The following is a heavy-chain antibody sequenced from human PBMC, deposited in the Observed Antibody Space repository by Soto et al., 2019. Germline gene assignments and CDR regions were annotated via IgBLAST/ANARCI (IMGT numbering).Heavy chain of an antibody. D-gene: IGHD6-6*01. CDR3: ARRKSIAIEGWYYGVDV. CDR1: GGSISRYY. J-gene: IGHJ6*02. CDR2: VHYTGST. V-gene: IGHV4-59*01. Sequence: SETLSLTCTVSGGSISRYYWSWIRQPPGKGLEWIGYVHYTGSTAYHSSLKSRVAISVDASKNQFSLRLRSVSAADTAVYYCARRKSIAIEGWYYGVDVWGQGTTVTV.